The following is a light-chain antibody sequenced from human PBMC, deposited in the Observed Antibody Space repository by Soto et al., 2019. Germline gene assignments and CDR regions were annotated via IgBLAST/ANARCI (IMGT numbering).Light chain of an antibody. CDR2: LGS. CDR3: MQPLQSWT. J-gene: IGKJ1*01. Sequence: DIVMTQSPLSLPVTPGEPASISCSASQSPLHSNGYNYLDWYLQKPGQSPQLLIYLGSNRASGVPDRFSGSGSGTDFTLKISRVEAEDVGVYYCMQPLQSWTFGQGSKVDI. V-gene: IGKV2-28*01. CDR1: QSPLHSNGYNY.